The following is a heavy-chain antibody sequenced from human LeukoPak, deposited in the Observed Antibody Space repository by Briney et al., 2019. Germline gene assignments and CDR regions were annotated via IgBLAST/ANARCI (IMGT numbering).Heavy chain of an antibody. V-gene: IGHV3-33*01. CDR2: IWYDGSNK. CDR1: GFTFSSYG. CDR3: ARVDCSGGSCYLRPFDY. D-gene: IGHD2-15*01. J-gene: IGHJ4*02. Sequence: GGSLRLSCAASGFTFSSYGMHWVRQAPGKGLEWVAVIWYDGSNKYYADSVKGRFTISRDNSKNTLYLQMNSLRAEDTAVYYCARVDCSGGSCYLRPFDYWGQGTLVTVSS.